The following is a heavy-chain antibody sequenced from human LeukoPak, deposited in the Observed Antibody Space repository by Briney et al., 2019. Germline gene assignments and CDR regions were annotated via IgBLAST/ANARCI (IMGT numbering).Heavy chain of an antibody. CDR3: ARHNGYSSSPFDY. Sequence: GGSLRLSCAASGFTLSNHWLTWVRQAPGKRPQWVAHINPSGSETAFLDSVRGRFTISRDNSKNTLYLQMNSLRPEDTAVYYCARHNGYSSSPFDYWGQGTLVTVSS. D-gene: IGHD5-18*01. V-gene: IGHV3-7*01. J-gene: IGHJ4*02. CDR1: GFTLSNHW. CDR2: INPSGSET.